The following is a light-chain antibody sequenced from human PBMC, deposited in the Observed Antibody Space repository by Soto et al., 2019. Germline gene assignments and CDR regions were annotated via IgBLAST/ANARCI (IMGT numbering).Light chain of an antibody. CDR3: QQYYSYPQIT. CDR2: AAS. V-gene: IGKV1-9*01. J-gene: IGKJ5*01. Sequence: DIQITQSPSALSASVGCIVTITFRSSQIISSYLAWYQQKPVKAPKLLIYAASTLQSGVPSRFSGSGSGTDFTLTISCLQSEDFATYYCQQYYSYPQITFGQGTRLE. CDR1: QIISSY.